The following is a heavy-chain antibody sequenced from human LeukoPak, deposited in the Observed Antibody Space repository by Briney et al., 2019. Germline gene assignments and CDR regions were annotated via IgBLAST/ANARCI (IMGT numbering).Heavy chain of an antibody. CDR2: ISDSGNT. V-gene: IGHV4-39*01. Sequence: PSETLSLTCTVSGGSISSRSYYWGWIRQPPGKGLEWIGKISDSGNTYYSPSLRSRVTISIDMSKNQFPLKLSSVTATDTAVYYCARGEKALDYFNYWGQGTLVTVSS. CDR1: GGSISSRSYY. CDR3: ARGEKALDYFNY. J-gene: IGHJ4*02. D-gene: IGHD3-16*01.